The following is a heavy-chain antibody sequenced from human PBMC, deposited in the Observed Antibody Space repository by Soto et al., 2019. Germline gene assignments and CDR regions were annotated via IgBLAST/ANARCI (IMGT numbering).Heavy chain of an antibody. CDR1: GFTFDTYG. D-gene: IGHD2-8*02. Sequence: QEQLVESGGGVVQPGRSLRLSCAASGFTFDTYGMHWVRQIPGNGLQWVAIIWYDGSIKYYADSVKGRFTISRDNSKNSMYLEMNSLRYEDTAVYYCARIDCTGNNCKPYYHYGMDVWGQGTTVTVSS. CDR2: IWYDGSIK. V-gene: IGHV3-33*01. CDR3: ARIDCTGNNCKPYYHYGMDV. J-gene: IGHJ6*02.